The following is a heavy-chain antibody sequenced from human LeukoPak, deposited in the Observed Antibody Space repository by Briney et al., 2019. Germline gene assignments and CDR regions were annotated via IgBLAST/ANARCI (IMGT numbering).Heavy chain of an antibody. CDR2: IRYEGNNK. Sequence: PGGSLRLSCAASGFTFRSYGMHWVRQAPGKGLDWVGFIRYEGNNKYYADSVKGRFSISRDNSKNTLYLQMNSLRVEDTAVYYCAKYRNPDDFGDCVSFGPHAFDLWGQGTMVTVSS. J-gene: IGHJ3*01. V-gene: IGHV3-30*02. CDR1: GFTFRSYG. D-gene: IGHD4-17*01. CDR3: AKYRNPDDFGDCVSFGPHAFDL.